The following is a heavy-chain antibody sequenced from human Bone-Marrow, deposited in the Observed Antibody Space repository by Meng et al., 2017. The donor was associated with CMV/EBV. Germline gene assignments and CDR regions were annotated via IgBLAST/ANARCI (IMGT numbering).Heavy chain of an antibody. D-gene: IGHD6-13*01. Sequence: ASVKVSCKASGYTFTSYDINWVRQATGQGLEWMGWMNPNSGNTGYAQKFQGRVTMTRNTSISTAYMELSSLRSEDTAVYYCARGSYSSSWYGDYYYYYGMDVWGQGTTVTVYS. CDR2: MNPNSGNT. CDR1: GYTFTSYD. V-gene: IGHV1-8*01. CDR3: ARGSYSSSWYGDYYYYYGMDV. J-gene: IGHJ6*01.